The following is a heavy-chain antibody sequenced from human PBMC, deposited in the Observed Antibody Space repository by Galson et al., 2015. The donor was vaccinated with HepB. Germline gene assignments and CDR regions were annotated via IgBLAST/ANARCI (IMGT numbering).Heavy chain of an antibody. Sequence: SLRLSCAASESTFSSYVMHWVRQAPGKGLVWVSRINSDGSSTSYADSVKGRFTISRDNAKNTLFLQMNSLRAEDTAVYYCHTTTVTTGYYAMDVWGQGTTVTVSS. CDR2: INSDGSST. D-gene: IGHD4-17*01. V-gene: IGHV3-74*01. CDR1: ESTFSSYV. J-gene: IGHJ6*02. CDR3: HTTTVTTGYYAMDV.